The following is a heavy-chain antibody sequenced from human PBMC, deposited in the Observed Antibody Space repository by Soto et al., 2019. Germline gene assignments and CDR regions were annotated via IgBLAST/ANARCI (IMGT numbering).Heavy chain of an antibody. J-gene: IGHJ6*02. D-gene: IGHD6-19*01. V-gene: IGHV1-69*12. CDR1: GGTFSNYA. Sequence: QVQLVQSGAEVKKPGSSVKVSCKVSGGTFSNYAIDWVRLAPGHGLEWMGGIVPIFGTTYYTQKFQGRATIIADDSTTTAYLEMSSLRSEDTAIYYCARVEAVAGLYNYHGLDVWAKGPLSPSP. CDR2: IVPIFGTT. CDR3: ARVEAVAGLYNYHGLDV.